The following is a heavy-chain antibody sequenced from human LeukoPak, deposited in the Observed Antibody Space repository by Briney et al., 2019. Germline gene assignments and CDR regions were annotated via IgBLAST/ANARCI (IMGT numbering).Heavy chain of an antibody. CDR1: GFTFSSFG. Sequence: GGSLRLSCSASGFTFSSFGMHWVRQAPGKGLESVSAIGSTGDDTYYPESLKGRFTISRDNSKNTLYLQMSSLRVEDTAVYYCVRRSSGGLDVWGQGHPGHRLL. CDR3: VRRSSGGLDV. D-gene: IGHD3-10*01. J-gene: IGHJ6*02. V-gene: IGHV3-64D*09. CDR2: IGSTGDDT.